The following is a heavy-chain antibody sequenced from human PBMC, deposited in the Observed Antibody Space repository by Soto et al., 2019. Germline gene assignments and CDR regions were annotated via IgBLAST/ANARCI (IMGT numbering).Heavy chain of an antibody. J-gene: IGHJ4*02. CDR1: GFSFRTTW. Sequence: EVQLVESGGGLVKPGGSLRLSCAASGFSFRTTWMAWVRQAPGKGLEWVGRIKSKSAGETTDYADPVKGRFTISRDDSKGTLYLHMDSLETGDTAVYYCSTGSSFSGSVFDYWGQGTLVTVSS. CDR2: IKSKSAGETT. V-gene: IGHV3-15*05. CDR3: STGSSFSGSVFDY. D-gene: IGHD1-26*01.